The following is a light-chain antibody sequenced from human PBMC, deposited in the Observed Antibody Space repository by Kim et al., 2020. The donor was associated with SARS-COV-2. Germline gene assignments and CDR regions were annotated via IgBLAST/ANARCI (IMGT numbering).Light chain of an antibody. CDR2: DAS. Sequence: SFSPEERPNLSCRASQSVSRSFAWYQQKPGQAPRLLIYDASKRATGITARFSGSGSGTDFTLTISSLEPEDFAVYYCQQRSNWPLTFGGGTKLEIK. CDR1: QSVSRS. CDR3: QQRSNWPLT. J-gene: IGKJ4*01. V-gene: IGKV3-11*01.